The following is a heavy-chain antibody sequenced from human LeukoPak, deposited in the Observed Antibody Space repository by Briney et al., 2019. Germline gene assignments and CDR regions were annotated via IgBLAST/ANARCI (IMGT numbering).Heavy chain of an antibody. Sequence: GGSLRLSCAASGFTFSSYSMNWVRQAPGKGLEWVSSISSSSSYIYYADSVKGRFTISRDNAKNSLYLQMNSLRAEDTAVYYCASDYCSGGSCSHWGQGTLVTVSS. D-gene: IGHD2-15*01. J-gene: IGHJ4*02. CDR1: GFTFSSYS. V-gene: IGHV3-21*01. CDR2: ISSSSSYI. CDR3: ASDYCSGGSCSH.